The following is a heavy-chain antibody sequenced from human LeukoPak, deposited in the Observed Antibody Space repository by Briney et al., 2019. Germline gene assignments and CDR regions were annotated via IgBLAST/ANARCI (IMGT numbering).Heavy chain of an antibody. CDR3: ARRLTQYDCFDP. Sequence: SETLSLTCAVYGGSFSGYYWSWIRQPPGKGLEWIGEINHSGSTNYNPSLKSRVTISVDTSRNQFSLKLSSVTAADTAVYYCARRLTQYDCFDPWGQGILVTVSS. CDR2: INHSGST. CDR1: GGSFSGYY. V-gene: IGHV4-34*01. D-gene: IGHD2-2*01. J-gene: IGHJ5*02.